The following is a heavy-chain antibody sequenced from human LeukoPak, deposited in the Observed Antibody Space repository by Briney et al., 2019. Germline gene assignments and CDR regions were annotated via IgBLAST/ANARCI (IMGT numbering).Heavy chain of an antibody. Sequence: SVKVSCKASGYTFTGYFMHWVRQAPGQGLEWMGRIIPILGIANYAQKFQGRVTITADKSTSTAYMELSSLRSEDTAVYYCARIFSSAGAAGSATLGRATDYWGQGTLVTVSS. D-gene: IGHD3-10*01. J-gene: IGHJ4*02. V-gene: IGHV1-69*02. CDR1: GYTFTGYF. CDR2: IIPILGIA. CDR3: ARIFSSAGAAGSATLGRATDY.